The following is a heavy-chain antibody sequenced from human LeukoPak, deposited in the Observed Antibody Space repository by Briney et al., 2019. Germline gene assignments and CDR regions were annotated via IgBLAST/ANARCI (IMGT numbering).Heavy chain of an antibody. Sequence: SESLSLTCTVSGGSISSYYWSWIRQTPGKGLEWIGYIYYSGNTNYNPSLKSRVTILVDMSRNQLSLNLNSVTAADTAVYYCAKRYCSSTICYDDRGAFDYWGQGTLVTVSS. D-gene: IGHD2-2*01. CDR1: GGSISSYY. V-gene: IGHV4-59*01. CDR3: AKRYCSSTICYDDRGAFDY. CDR2: IYYSGNT. J-gene: IGHJ4*02.